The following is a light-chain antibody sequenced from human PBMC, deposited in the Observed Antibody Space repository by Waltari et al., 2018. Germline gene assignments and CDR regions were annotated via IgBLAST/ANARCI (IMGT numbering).Light chain of an antibody. J-gene: IGKJ5*01. CDR3: QQYINWPPFT. CDR2: DTS. V-gene: IGKV3-15*01. Sequence: EIVMTHSPATLSVSPRERVTLHCRSCHRVSSNLAWYQQKPGQAPRLLIHDTSTRATGIPARFSGSGSGTDFTLTISSLQSEDFAVYYCQQYINWPPFTFGHGTRLEIK. CDR1: HRVSSN.